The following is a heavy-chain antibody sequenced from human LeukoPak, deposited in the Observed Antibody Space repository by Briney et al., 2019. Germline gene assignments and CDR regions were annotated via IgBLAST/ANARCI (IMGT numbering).Heavy chain of an antibody. CDR1: GFTFRSYG. CDR3: AKSNYDILTGYYIGYYFDY. V-gene: IGHV3-23*01. D-gene: IGHD3-9*01. CDR2: ISGGGGNT. Sequence: GGSLRLSCAASGFTFRSYGMSWVRQAPGKGLEWVSNISGGGGNTYYADSVMGRFTISRDNSKNTLYLQMNSLRAEDTAVYYCAKSNYDILTGYYIGYYFDYWGQGTLVTVSS. J-gene: IGHJ4*02.